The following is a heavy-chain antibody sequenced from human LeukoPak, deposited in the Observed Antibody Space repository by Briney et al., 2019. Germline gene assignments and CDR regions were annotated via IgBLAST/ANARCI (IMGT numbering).Heavy chain of an antibody. CDR1: GYTFTGYY. Sequence: GASVKVSCKASGYTFTGYYMHWVRQAPGQGLEWMGWINPNSGGTNYAQKFQGRVTMTRDTSISTAYMELSRLRSDDTAVYYCARDIRWLHTAVSRYGMDVWGQGTTVTVSS. CDR3: ARDIRWLHTAVSRYGMDV. V-gene: IGHV1-2*02. J-gene: IGHJ6*02. CDR2: INPNSGGT. D-gene: IGHD5-12*01.